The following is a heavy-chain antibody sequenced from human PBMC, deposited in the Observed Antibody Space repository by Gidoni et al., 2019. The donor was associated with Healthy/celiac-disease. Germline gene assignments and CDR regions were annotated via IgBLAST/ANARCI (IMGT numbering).Heavy chain of an antibody. V-gene: IGHV4-59*01. D-gene: IGHD3-22*01. J-gene: IGHJ5*02. Sequence: QVQLQESGPGLVKPSETLSLTCTVSGGSISSYYWRWIRQPPGKGLEWIGYIYYSGSTNSNPSLKSRVTISVDTSKNQFSLKLSSVTAADTAVYYCARDWHYYDSSGYYINWFDPWGQGTLVTVSS. CDR1: GGSISSYY. CDR3: ARDWHYYDSSGYYINWFDP. CDR2: IYYSGST.